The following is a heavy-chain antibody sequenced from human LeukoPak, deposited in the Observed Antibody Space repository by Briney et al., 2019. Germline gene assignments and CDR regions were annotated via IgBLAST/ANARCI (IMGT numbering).Heavy chain of an antibody. J-gene: IGHJ4*02. CDR3: ERFLSGYSYGNFDY. CDR2: IKQDGSEK. D-gene: IGHD5-18*01. Sequence: PGGSLRLSCAAPGFTFSSYWMSWVRQAPGKGLEWVANIKQDGSEKYYVDSVKGRFTISRDNAKNSLYLQMNSLRAEDTAVYYCERFLSGYSYGNFDYWGQGTLVTVSS. V-gene: IGHV3-7*01. CDR1: GFTFSSYW.